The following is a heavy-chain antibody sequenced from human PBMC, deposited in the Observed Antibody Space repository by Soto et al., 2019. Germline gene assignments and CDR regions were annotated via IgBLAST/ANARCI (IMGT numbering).Heavy chain of an antibody. Sequence: QVQLVQSGAEVKKPGASVKVSCKASGYTFTSYGISWVRQAPGQGLEWMGWISAYNGNTNYAQKLLGRVTMTTDTSTSTAYMELRSLGSDDTAVYYCARVPHIRGQLAPFDYWGQGTLVTVSS. CDR3: ARVPHIRGQLAPFDY. D-gene: IGHD6-6*01. V-gene: IGHV1-18*01. J-gene: IGHJ4*02. CDR1: GYTFTSYG. CDR2: ISAYNGNT.